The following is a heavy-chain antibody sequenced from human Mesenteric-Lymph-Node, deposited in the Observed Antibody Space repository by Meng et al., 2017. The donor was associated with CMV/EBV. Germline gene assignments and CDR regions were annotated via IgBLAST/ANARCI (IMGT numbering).Heavy chain of an antibody. V-gene: IGHV4-34*01. J-gene: IGHJ4*02. CDR1: GGSFSGYY. Sequence: QVQLQQWGAGLLKPSGTLSLTCAVDGGSFSGYYWSWIRQPPGKGLEWIGEINHSGSTNYNPSLKSRVTISVDTSKNQFSLKLSSVTAADTAVYYCARHQRWLKSEGGFNYWGQGTLVTVSS. D-gene: IGHD4-23*01. CDR2: INHSGST. CDR3: ARHQRWLKSEGGFNY.